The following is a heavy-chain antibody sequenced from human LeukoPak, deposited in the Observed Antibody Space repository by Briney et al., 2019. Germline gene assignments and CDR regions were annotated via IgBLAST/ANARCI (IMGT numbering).Heavy chain of an antibody. CDR1: GYTFTTYA. Sequence: ASVKVSFKASGYTFTTYAMHWVRQAPGQRLEWMGWINAGNGNTKYSQKFQARVTITRDTSASTAYMELSSLRSEDTAVYYCARMTIFGVVNDWGQGTLVTVSS. V-gene: IGHV1-3*01. J-gene: IGHJ4*02. CDR2: INAGNGNT. CDR3: ARMTIFGVVND. D-gene: IGHD3-3*01.